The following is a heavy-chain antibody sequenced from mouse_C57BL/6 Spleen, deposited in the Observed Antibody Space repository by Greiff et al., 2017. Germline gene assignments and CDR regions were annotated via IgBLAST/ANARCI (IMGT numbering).Heavy chain of an antibody. V-gene: IGHV1-76*01. J-gene: IGHJ4*01. CDR1: GYTFTDYY. CDR2: IYPGSGNT. D-gene: IGHD1-1*02. CDR3: ARSDYVGYAMDY. Sequence: QVQLKQSGAELVRPGASVKLSCKASGYTFTDYYINWVKQRPGQGLEWIARIYPGSGNTYYNEKFKGKATLTAEKSSSTAYMQLSSLTSEDSAVYFCARSDYVGYAMDYWGQGTSVTVSS.